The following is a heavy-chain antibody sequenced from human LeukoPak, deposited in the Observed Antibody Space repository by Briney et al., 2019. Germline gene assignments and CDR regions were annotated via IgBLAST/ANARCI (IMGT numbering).Heavy chain of an antibody. CDR3: ASIREGGSYRGDY. J-gene: IGHJ4*02. D-gene: IGHD1-26*01. V-gene: IGHV3-7*01. CDR1: GFTFSNYW. Sequence: GGSLRLSCEASGFTFSNYWMSWVRQAPGKGLEWVANIKYDGSEKYYVDSVKGRFTISRDNAKNSLYLQMSSLRAEDTAVYYCASIREGGSYRGDYWGQGTLVTVSP. CDR2: IKYDGSEK.